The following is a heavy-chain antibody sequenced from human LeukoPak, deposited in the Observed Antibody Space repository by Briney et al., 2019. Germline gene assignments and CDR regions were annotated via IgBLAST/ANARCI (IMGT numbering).Heavy chain of an antibody. J-gene: IGHJ4*02. CDR3: ARRDWGSGTYYFDY. CDR1: GVSISSHY. CDR2: MYYSGSS. V-gene: IGHV4-59*08. D-gene: IGHD7-27*01. Sequence: SSETLSLTCTVSGVSISSHYWSWIWQPPGKGLEWIGYMYYSGSSNYNPSLKSRVTISVDTSKNQFSLKLSSVTAADTAVYYCARRDWGSGTYYFDYWGQGALVTVSS.